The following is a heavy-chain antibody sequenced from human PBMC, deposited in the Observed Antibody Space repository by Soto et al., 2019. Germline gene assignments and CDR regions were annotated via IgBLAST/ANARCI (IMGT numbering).Heavy chain of an antibody. CDR2: ISYDGSNR. Sequence: SLRRSCAASRFTFTRFGMHWVRQAPGKGLEWVAVISYDGSNRFYADSVKGRFTISRDNSKNTLYLQMNSLRPEDTAVYYCAKYLYGSETYTYYCGMDVWGQGTTVTVSS. CDR1: RFTFTRFG. CDR3: AKYLYGSETYTYYCGMDV. D-gene: IGHD3-10*01. J-gene: IGHJ6*02. V-gene: IGHV3-30*18.